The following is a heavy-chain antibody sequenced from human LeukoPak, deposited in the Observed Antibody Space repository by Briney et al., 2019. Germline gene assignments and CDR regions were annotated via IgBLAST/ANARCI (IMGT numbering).Heavy chain of an antibody. CDR2: FDPEDGET. Sequence: GASVKVSCKASGGTFSSYAISWVRQAPGQGLEWMGGFDPEDGETIYAQKFQGRVTMTEDTSTDTAYMELSSLRSEDTAVYYCATGGRRVTKILDWFDPWGQGTLVTVSS. CDR1: GGTFSSYA. J-gene: IGHJ5*02. D-gene: IGHD2-15*01. V-gene: IGHV1-24*01. CDR3: ATGGRRVTKILDWFDP.